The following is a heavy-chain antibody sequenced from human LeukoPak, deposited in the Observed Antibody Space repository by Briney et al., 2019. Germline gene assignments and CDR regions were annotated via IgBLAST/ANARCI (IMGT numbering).Heavy chain of an antibody. J-gene: IGHJ6*03. V-gene: IGHV1-18*01. D-gene: IGHD1-14*01. CDR3: ARMGRKNYYYMDV. CDR1: GYTFTSYG. CDR2: ISAYNGNT. Sequence: ASVKVSCKASGYTFTSYGISWVRQAPGQGLEWMGWISAYNGNTNYAQKFQGRVTITADKSTSTAYMELSSLRSEDTAVYYCARMGRKNYYYMDVWGKGTAVTVSS.